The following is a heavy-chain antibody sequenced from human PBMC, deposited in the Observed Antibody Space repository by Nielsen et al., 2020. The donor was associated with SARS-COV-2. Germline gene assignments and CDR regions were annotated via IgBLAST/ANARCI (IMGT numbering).Heavy chain of an antibody. CDR1: GYSFISYC. V-gene: IGHV5-51*01. CDR2: ICPGDSDT. J-gene: IGHJ4*02. CDR3: ATEPHCGGDCQKDY. Sequence: GESLKISCKGSGYSFISYCIAWVRQMPGKGLEWMGIICPGDSDTRYSPSFQGQVTISADKSITTAYLQWSSLKASDTAMYYCATEPHCGGDCQKDYWGQGTLVTVSS. D-gene: IGHD2-21*01.